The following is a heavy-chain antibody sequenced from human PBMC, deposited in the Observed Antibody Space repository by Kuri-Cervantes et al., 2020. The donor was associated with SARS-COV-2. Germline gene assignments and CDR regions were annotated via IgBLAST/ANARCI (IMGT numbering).Heavy chain of an antibody. J-gene: IGHJ5*02. CDR2: IYYSGST. CDR3: ARQNPYHDFWSGYSPYNWFDP. D-gene: IGHD3-3*01. Sequence: SETLSLTCTVSGGSISSHYWSWIRQPPGKGLEWIGSIYYSGSTYYNPSLKSRVTISVDTSKNQFSLKLSSVTAADTAVYYCARQNPYHDFWSGYSPYNWFDPWGQGTLVTVSS. CDR1: GGSISSHY. V-gene: IGHV4-59*08.